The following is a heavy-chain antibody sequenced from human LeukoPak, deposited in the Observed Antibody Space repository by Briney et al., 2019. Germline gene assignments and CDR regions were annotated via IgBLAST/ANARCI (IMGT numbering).Heavy chain of an antibody. Sequence: GGSLSLSCAASGFTFSNAWMSGVRQAPGKGLEWVGRIKSKTEGGTTDYAAPVKRRFTISRDDSKNTRFLQMNSLKTEDTAVYYCTTDSLGLYYYDGSGYCFDYWGQEPVDTVSS. CDR1: GFTFSNAW. D-gene: IGHD3-22*01. J-gene: IGHJ4*02. CDR3: TTDSLGLYYYDGSGYCFDY. V-gene: IGHV3-15*01. CDR2: IKSKTEGGTT.